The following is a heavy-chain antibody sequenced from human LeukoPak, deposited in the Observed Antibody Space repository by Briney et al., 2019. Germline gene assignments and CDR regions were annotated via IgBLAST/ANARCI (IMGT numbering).Heavy chain of an antibody. D-gene: IGHD3-16*01. Sequence: PGGSLRLSCVASGFTFSRHGMNWVRQAPGKGLEWVSGISPSGDIKYYVDSVKGRFTISRDNSKNTLYLQMNSLRVEDTAVYYCAKIPGNNLGADFDYWGQGTLVTVSS. V-gene: IGHV3-23*01. CDR2: ISPSGDIK. J-gene: IGHJ4*02. CDR3: AKIPGNNLGADFDY. CDR1: GFTFSRHG.